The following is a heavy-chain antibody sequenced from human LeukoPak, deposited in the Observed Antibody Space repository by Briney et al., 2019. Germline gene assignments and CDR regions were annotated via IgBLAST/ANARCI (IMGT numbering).Heavy chain of an antibody. Sequence: GRSLRLSCAASGFTFDDYAMHWVQQAPGKGLEWVSGISWNSGSIGYADSVKGRFTISRDNAKNSLYLQMNSLRAEDTALYYCAKDAKASLRGYWYFDLWGRGTLVTVSS. J-gene: IGHJ2*01. CDR2: ISWNSGSI. D-gene: IGHD3-9*01. V-gene: IGHV3-9*01. CDR1: GFTFDDYA. CDR3: AKDAKASLRGYWYFDL.